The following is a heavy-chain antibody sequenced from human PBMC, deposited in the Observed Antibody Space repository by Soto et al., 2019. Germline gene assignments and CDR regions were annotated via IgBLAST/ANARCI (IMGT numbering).Heavy chain of an antibody. CDR2: IYSGGST. Sequence: GGSLRLSCAASGFTVSSNYMSWVRQAPGKGLEWVSVIYSGGSTYYADSVKGRFTISRDNSKNTLYLQMNSLRAEDTAVYYCARGQSSSSPYNYYGMDVWGQGTTVTVSS. V-gene: IGHV3-53*01. CDR3: ARGQSSSSPYNYYGMDV. J-gene: IGHJ6*02. CDR1: GFTVSSNY. D-gene: IGHD6-6*01.